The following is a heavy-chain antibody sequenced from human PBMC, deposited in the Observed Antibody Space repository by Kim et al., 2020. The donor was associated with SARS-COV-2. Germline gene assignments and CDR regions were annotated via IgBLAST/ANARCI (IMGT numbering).Heavy chain of an antibody. J-gene: IGHJ6*03. CDR3: AKSLDYSYYMDV. CDR2: IYNSGSP. Sequence: QSPGKGLGWMGYIYNSGSPHYTPSLKGRVTISLDTSKNHFSLKLRSVTAADTAVYFCAKSLDYSYYMDVWGEGTTVVVSS. V-gene: IGHV4-59*01.